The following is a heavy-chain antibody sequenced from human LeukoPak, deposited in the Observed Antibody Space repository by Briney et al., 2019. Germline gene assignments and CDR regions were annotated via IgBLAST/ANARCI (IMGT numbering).Heavy chain of an antibody. Sequence: GGSLRLSCAASGFTFSNYAMTWVRQAPGKGLEWVSTITGRGASTYYADSVRGRFTISRDNSKNTLYLQMNSLRPEDTAVYYCARGSRNVYFDYWGQGTLVTVSS. D-gene: IGHD2-8*01. CDR2: ITGRGAST. CDR1: GFTFSNYA. V-gene: IGHV3-23*01. CDR3: ARGSRNVYFDY. J-gene: IGHJ4*02.